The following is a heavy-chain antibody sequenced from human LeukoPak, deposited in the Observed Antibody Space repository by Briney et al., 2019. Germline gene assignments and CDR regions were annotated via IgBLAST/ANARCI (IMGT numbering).Heavy chain of an antibody. J-gene: IGHJ4*02. Sequence: LSGGSLRLSCAASGITFSTSGMHWVRQAPGKGLEWVAFIWSDGSNKYHADSVKGRFTISRDNPKDTLYLQMNSLRAEDTAVYYCARDKGTTCIDNWGQGALVTVSS. V-gene: IGHV3-33*01. CDR1: GITFSTSG. D-gene: IGHD4-17*01. CDR3: ARDKGTTCIDN. CDR2: IWSDGSNK.